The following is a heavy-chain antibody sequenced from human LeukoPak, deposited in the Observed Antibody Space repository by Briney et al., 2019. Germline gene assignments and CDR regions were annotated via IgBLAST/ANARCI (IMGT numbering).Heavy chain of an antibody. CDR2: IYCSGST. J-gene: IGHJ3*02. V-gene: IGHV4-59*01. D-gene: IGHD1-26*01. CDR1: GGSISSYY. CDR3: AREGARWEPSFSALDI. Sequence: SETLSLTCTVSGGSISSYYWSWIRQPPGKGLEWIGYIYCSGSTSYNPSLKSRVTISVDTSKNQFSLKLSSVTAADTAVYYCAREGARWEPSFSALDIWGQGTMVTVSS.